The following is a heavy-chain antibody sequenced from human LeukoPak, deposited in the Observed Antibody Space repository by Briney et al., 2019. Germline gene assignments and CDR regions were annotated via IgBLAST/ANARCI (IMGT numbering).Heavy chain of an antibody. CDR2: IIPILGIA. J-gene: IGHJ4*02. D-gene: IGHD3-22*01. Sequence: SVKVSCKASGGTFSSYAISWVRQAPGQGLEWMGRIIPILGIANYAQKFQGRVTITADKSTSTAYMELSSLRSEDTAVYYCAREELDSSAGIDYWGQGTLVTVSS. V-gene: IGHV1-69*04. CDR3: AREELDSSAGIDY. CDR1: GGTFSSYA.